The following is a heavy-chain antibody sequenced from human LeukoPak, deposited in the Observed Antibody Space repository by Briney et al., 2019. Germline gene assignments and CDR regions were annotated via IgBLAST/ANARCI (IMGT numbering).Heavy chain of an antibody. Sequence: NPSETLSLTCTVSGYFISSGYYWGWIRQPPGKGLQWIGSIRHSGSTYYNPSLKSRVTISVDTSKNQFSLKLSSVTAADTAVYYCARGDYSSGWYGYYYYYMDVWGKGTTVTVSS. D-gene: IGHD6-19*01. V-gene: IGHV4-38-2*02. CDR2: IRHSGST. J-gene: IGHJ6*03. CDR3: ARGDYSSGWYGYYYYYMDV. CDR1: GYFISSGYY.